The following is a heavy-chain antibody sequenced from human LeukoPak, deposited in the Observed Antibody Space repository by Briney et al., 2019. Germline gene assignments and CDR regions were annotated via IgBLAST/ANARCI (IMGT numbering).Heavy chain of an antibody. J-gene: IGHJ3*02. CDR1: GGSISSCY. CDR3: AREGWELPRTFDI. D-gene: IGHD1-26*01. Sequence: PSETLSLTCTVSGGSISSCYWSWIRQPPGKGLEWIGYIYYSGSTNYNPSLKSRVTISVDTSKNQFSLKLSSVTAADTAVYYCAREGWELPRTFDIWGQGTMVTVSS. CDR2: IYYSGST. V-gene: IGHV4-59*01.